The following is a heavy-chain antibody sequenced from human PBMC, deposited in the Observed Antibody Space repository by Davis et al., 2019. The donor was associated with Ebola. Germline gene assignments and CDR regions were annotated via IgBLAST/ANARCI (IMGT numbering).Heavy chain of an antibody. Sequence: PSETLSLTCTVSGGSISGAYYWSWIRQPAGKGLEWIGHSYSSGGTNYNPSLKSRITISVDRSQNQFSLKLTSVAAADTAVYYCAVNTSGSDLNAFNIWGQGIMVAVSS. J-gene: IGHJ3*02. V-gene: IGHV4-4*07. CDR2: SYSSGGT. D-gene: IGHD6-19*01. CDR1: GGSISGAYY. CDR3: AVNTSGSDLNAFNI.